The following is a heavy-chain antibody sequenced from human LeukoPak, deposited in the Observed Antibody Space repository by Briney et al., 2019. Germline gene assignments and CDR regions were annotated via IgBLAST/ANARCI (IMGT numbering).Heavy chain of an antibody. CDR1: GFTFSNYW. CDR3: ARERGFNYFDY. Sequence: GGSLRLSCAASGFTFSNYWIHWVRQAPGKGLVWVSRISNDGSTTAYADSVKGRFTLSRDNAKSTLYLQMNSLRAEDTALYYCARERGFNYFDYWGPGSLVTVSS. J-gene: IGHJ4*02. CDR2: ISNDGSTT. V-gene: IGHV3-74*01.